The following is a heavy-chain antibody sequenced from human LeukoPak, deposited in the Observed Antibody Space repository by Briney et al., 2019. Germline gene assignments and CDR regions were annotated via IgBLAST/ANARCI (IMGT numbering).Heavy chain of an antibody. J-gene: IGHJ4*02. D-gene: IGHD1-14*01. CDR3: ARGGFRNAGY. CDR1: GGSISSHY. Sequence: SETLSLTCTVSGGSISSHYWSWIRQPPGKGLEWIGYIYYSRSTNYNPSLKSRVTISVDTSKNQFSLKLSSVTAADTAVYYCARGGFRNAGYWGQGTLVTVS. CDR2: IYYSRST. V-gene: IGHV4-59*11.